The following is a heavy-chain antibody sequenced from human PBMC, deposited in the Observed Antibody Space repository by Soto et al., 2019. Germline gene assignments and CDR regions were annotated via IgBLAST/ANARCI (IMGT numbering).Heavy chain of an antibody. Sequence: QVQLVQSGAEVKKPGASVKVSCKASGYTFTSYAMHWVRQAPGQRLEWMGWINAGNGNTKYSQKFQGRVTITRDTSASTAYMELSSLRSEDTAVYYCARDRALGYSSGGYMDYWGQGTLVTVSS. CDR1: GYTFTSYA. J-gene: IGHJ4*02. V-gene: IGHV1-3*01. CDR2: INAGNGNT. D-gene: IGHD6-19*01. CDR3: ARDRALGYSSGGYMDY.